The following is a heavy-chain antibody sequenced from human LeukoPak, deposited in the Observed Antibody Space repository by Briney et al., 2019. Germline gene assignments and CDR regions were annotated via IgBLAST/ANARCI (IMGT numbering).Heavy chain of an antibody. CDR3: ARKNDLFNAAFDI. CDR1: GFTVSSNY. Sequence: GASLRLSCAASGFTVSSNYISWVRQAPGKGLEWVSITYNDGNTNYEDSVQGRFTISRENSKNKLSLQMNSLRSEEAAVYYCARKNDLFNAAFDIWGQGTVVTFCS. V-gene: IGHV3-53*01. J-gene: IGHJ3*02. CDR2: TYNDGNT. D-gene: IGHD1-1*01.